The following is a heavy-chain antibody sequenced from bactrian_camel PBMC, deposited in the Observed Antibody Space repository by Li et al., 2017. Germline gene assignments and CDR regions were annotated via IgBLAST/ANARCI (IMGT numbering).Heavy chain of an antibody. J-gene: IGHJ6*01. CDR3: AARLRGGGFYNFRSTEYSA. D-gene: IGHD4*01. V-gene: IGHV3S53*01. Sequence: VQLVESGGGSVEAGGSLKLSCVASGITYSSFCMAWFRQAPGKEREEVAAIDSVEIRSYADSVKDRSTISKDSAKNTLYLQMNSLRPEDSAIYYCAARLRGGGFYNFRSTEYSAWGQGTQVTVS. CDR1: GITYSSFC. CDR2: IDSVEIR.